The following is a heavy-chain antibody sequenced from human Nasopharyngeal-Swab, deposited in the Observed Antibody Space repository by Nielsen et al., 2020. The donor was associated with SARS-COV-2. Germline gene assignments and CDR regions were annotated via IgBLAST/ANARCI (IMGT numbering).Heavy chain of an antibody. CDR1: GGSFSGYY. J-gene: IGHJ6*02. CDR3: AIPYCSGGSCYLYYGMDV. D-gene: IGHD2-15*01. CDR2: INHSGST. V-gene: IGHV4-34*01. Sequence: SETLSLTCAVSGGSFSGYYWSWIRQPPGKGLEWIGEINHSGSTNYNPSLKSRVTISVDTSKNQFSLKLSSVTAADTAVYYCAIPYCSGGSCYLYYGMDVWGQGTTVTVSS.